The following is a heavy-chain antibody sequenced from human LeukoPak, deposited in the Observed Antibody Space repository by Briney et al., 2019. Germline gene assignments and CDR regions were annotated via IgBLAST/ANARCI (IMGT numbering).Heavy chain of an antibody. V-gene: IGHV4-34*01. D-gene: IGHD6-13*01. CDR2: INHSGST. J-gene: IGHJ4*02. Sequence: SETLSLTCAVYGGSFSGYYWSWFRQPPGKGLEWIGEINHSGSTNYNPSLKSRVTISVDTSKNQFSLKLSSVTAADTAVYYCARYAAGTFDYWGQGTLVTVSS. CDR3: ARYAAGTFDY. CDR1: GGSFSGYY.